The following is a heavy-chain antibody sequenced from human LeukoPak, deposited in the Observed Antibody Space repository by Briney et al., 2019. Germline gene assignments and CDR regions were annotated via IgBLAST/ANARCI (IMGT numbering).Heavy chain of an antibody. Sequence: SETLSLTCTVSGGSISSGSYYWSWIRQPAGKGLEWIGRIYTSGSTNYNPSLKSRVTISVDTSENQFSLKLSSVTAADTAVYYCARVRRGYYDSSGYEDAFDIWGQGTMVTVSS. CDR2: IYTSGST. CDR1: GGSISSGSYY. V-gene: IGHV4-61*02. D-gene: IGHD3-22*01. J-gene: IGHJ3*02. CDR3: ARVRRGYYDSSGYEDAFDI.